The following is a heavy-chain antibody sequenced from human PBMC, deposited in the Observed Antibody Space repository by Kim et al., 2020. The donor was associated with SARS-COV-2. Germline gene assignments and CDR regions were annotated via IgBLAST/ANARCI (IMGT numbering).Heavy chain of an antibody. V-gene: IGHV3-43D*03. Sequence: DYGKGRFTITIDNSKNSLYLQMNSLRAEDTALYYCAKGAASMKTHWYFDLWGRGTLVTVSS. D-gene: IGHD3-22*01. CDR3: AKGAASMKTHWYFDL. J-gene: IGHJ2*01.